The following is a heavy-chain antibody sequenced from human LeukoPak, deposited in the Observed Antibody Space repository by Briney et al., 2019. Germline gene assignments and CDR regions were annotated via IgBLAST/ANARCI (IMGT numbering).Heavy chain of an antibody. Sequence: PGGSLRLSCTASGFTFSTYWMGWVRQARGKGLECLGNIKEDGSETYYADSVKGRFTISRDNPKNLLFLQINSLRVEDTAVYYCARETPRRGETRDGYRWGQGTLVTVSS. D-gene: IGHD5-24*01. CDR1: GFTFSTYW. CDR2: IKEDGSET. V-gene: IGHV3-7*01. CDR3: ARETPRRGETRDGYR. J-gene: IGHJ4*02.